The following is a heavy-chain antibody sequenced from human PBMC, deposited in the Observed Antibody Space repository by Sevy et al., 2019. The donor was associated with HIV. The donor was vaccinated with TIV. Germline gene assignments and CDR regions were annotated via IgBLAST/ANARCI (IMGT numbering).Heavy chain of an antibody. CDR1: GFTFSSYA. CDR2: ISSGGGST. J-gene: IGHJ4*02. D-gene: IGHD6-13*01. V-gene: IGHV3-23*01. CDR3: AKRRAIAGAGFDY. Sequence: GGSLRLSCEASGFTFSSYAMGWVRQAPGKGLVWVSSISSGGGSTYYADSVKGRFTISRDNSKNTIYLQMNSLRGDDTALFYCAKRRAIAGAGFDYWGQGTLVTVSS.